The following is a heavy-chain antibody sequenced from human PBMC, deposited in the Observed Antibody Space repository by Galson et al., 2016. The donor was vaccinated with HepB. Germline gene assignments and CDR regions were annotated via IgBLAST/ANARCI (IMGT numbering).Heavy chain of an antibody. CDR2: IRGSGFST. CDR1: GFIFINYG. D-gene: IGHD3-3*01. V-gene: IGHV3-23*01. Sequence: SLRLSCAASGFIFINYGMTWVRQAPGKGLEWVSVIRGSGFSTYYADSVKGRFTISRDNSKNTLYLQMNSLRAEDTAVYYCAKDVNYDFWSGYPDYWGQGTLVTFSS. J-gene: IGHJ4*02. CDR3: AKDVNYDFWSGYPDY.